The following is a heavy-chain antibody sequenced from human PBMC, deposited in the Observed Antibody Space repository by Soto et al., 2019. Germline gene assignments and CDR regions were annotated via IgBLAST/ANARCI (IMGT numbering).Heavy chain of an antibody. V-gene: IGHV3-53*01. D-gene: IGHD6-13*01. CDR3: ARQQLAYFDD. Sequence: EVQLVESGGGLIQPGGSLRLSCAASGFTVRSNYMGWVRQAPGRGLEWVSSIYSGGRTYYADSVEGRFTISRDNSKNTLYLQMNSLRDEDTAVYYCARQQLAYFDDWGQGTLVNVSS. CDR1: GFTVRSNY. J-gene: IGHJ4*02. CDR2: IYSGGRT.